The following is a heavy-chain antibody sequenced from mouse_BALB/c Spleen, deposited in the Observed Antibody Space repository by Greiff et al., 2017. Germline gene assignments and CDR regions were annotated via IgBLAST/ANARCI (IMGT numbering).Heavy chain of an antibody. V-gene: IGHV1-20*02. D-gene: IGHD2-4*01. Sequence: VQLQQSGPELVKPGASVKISCKASGYSFTGYFMNWVMQSHGKRLEWIGRINPYNGDTFYNQKFKGKATLTVDKSSSTAHMELRSLASEDSAVYDCARRSTMITAGGVYYAMDVWGEGTSVTVSS. CDR3: ARRSTMITAGGVYYAMDV. J-gene: IGHJ4*01. CDR1: GYSFTGYF. CDR2: INPYNGDT.